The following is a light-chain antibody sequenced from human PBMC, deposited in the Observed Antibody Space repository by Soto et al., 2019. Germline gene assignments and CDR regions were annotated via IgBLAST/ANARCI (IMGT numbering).Light chain of an antibody. J-gene: IGKJ1*01. CDR3: QQCGSSPWT. Sequence: TQSPGTLSLSPGERATLSCRASQSVSSYYLAWYQQKPGQAPRLPIYAASSRATGIPDRFSGGGSGTDFTLTISRLEPEDFAVYYCQQCGSSPWTFGQGTKVDIK. CDR1: QSVSSYY. CDR2: AAS. V-gene: IGKV3-20*01.